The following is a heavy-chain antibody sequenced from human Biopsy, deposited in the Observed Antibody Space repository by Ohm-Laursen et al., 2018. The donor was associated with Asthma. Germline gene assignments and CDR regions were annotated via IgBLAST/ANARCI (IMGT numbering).Heavy chain of an antibody. D-gene: IGHD6-19*01. CDR3: ARASVAASSNWFDP. J-gene: IGHJ5*02. CDR1: GASIKTDDHY. CDR2: IHYSGST. V-gene: IGHV4-30-4*01. Sequence: SQTLSLTCTVSGASIKTDDHYWSWLRQPPGKGLEWFGFIHYSGSTSYNPSLKGGVTISVDTSKNQSSLKLSSVTAADTAVYYCARASVAASSNWFDPWGQGTLVTVSS.